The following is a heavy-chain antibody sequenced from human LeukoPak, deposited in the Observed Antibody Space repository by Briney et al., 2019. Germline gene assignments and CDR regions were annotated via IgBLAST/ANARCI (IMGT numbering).Heavy chain of an antibody. J-gene: IGHJ4*02. CDR2: IHNNGDT. CDR1: GDSIRSYY. V-gene: IGHV4-59*01. D-gene: IGHD3-22*01. CDR3: GRWGYFDSGNYFVVDY. Sequence: SETLSLTCTVSGDSIRSYYWNWIRQAPGKALEWIGHIHNNGDTAYNFSLKSRVTISMDTSKNQFSLKLSSVTAADTAVYYCGRWGYFDSGNYFVVDYWGQGTVVTVAS.